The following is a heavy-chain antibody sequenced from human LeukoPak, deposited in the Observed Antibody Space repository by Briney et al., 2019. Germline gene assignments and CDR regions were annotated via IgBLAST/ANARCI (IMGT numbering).Heavy chain of an antibody. CDR2: IRYDGSNK. V-gene: IGHV3-30*02. CDR3: AKDGVLRYFDWLPRTGIDY. J-gene: IGHJ4*02. D-gene: IGHD3-9*01. CDR1: GFTFSSYG. Sequence: GGSLRLSCAASGFTFSSYGMHWVRQAPGKGLEWVAFIRYDGSNKYYADSVKGRFTISRDNSKNMLYLQMNSLRAEDTAVYYCAKDGVLRYFDWLPRTGIDYWGQGTLVTVSS.